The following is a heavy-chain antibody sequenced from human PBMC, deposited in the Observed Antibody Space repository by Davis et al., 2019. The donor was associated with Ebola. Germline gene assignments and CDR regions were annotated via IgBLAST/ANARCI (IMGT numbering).Heavy chain of an antibody. CDR1: GGSFSGYY. CDR3: ARDRGYSGSYFDY. D-gene: IGHD1-26*01. CDR2: INHSGST. J-gene: IGHJ4*02. Sequence: SETLSLTCAVYGGSFSGYYWSWIRQPPGKGLEWIGEINHSGSTNYNPSLKSRVTISVDTSKNQFSLKLRSVTAADTAVYYCARDRGYSGSYFDYWGQGTLVTVSS. V-gene: IGHV4-34*01.